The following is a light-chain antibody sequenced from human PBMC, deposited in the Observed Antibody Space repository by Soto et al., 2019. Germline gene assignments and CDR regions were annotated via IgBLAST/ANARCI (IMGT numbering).Light chain of an antibody. CDR2: AAS. CDR3: LQHNTYPLS. V-gene: IGKV1-17*01. Sequence: DIQMTPSPSSLSASIGDRITITCRATQAIGTDLGWYQQKPGKAPKRLIYAASNLESGVPSRFSGAGSGTDFTLTISSLQPEDFATYYCLQHNTYPLSFGGGTKVEVK. J-gene: IGKJ4*01. CDR1: QAIGTD.